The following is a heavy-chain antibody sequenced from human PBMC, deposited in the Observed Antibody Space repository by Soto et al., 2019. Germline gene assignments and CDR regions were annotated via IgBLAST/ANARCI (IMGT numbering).Heavy chain of an antibody. Sequence: GGSLRLSCAASGFTFSSYWMSWVRQAPGKGLEWVANIKQDGSEKYYVDSVKGRFTISRDNAKNSLYLQMNSLRAEDTAVYYCARVVESGHNPNWFDPWGQGTLVTVSS. CDR3: ARVVESGHNPNWFDP. D-gene: IGHD3-3*01. CDR2: IKQDGSEK. CDR1: GFTFSSYW. V-gene: IGHV3-7*01. J-gene: IGHJ5*02.